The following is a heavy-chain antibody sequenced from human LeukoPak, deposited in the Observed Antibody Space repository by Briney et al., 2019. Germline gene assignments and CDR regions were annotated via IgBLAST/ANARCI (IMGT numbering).Heavy chain of an antibody. CDR3: ASKVDTDFDY. J-gene: IGHJ4*02. CDR1: GGSISSSSYY. V-gene: IGHV4-39*07. Sequence: SETLSLTCTVSGGSISSSSYYWGWIRQPPGKGLEYIGSIHYSGQSYYNPSLKSRVTISVDTSKNQFSLKLSSVTAADTAVYYCASKVDTDFDYWGQGTLVTVSS. CDR2: IHYSGQS. D-gene: IGHD5-18*01.